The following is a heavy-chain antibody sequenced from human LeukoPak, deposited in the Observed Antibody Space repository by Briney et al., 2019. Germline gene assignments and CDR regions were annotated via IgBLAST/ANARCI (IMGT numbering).Heavy chain of an antibody. V-gene: IGHV3-30-3*01. D-gene: IGHD3-3*01. Sequence: PGGPLRLSCAASGFTFSSYAMHWVRQAPGKGLEWVAVISYDGSNKYYADSVKGRFTISRDNSKNTLYLQMNSLRAEDTAVYYCASQPLHYDFWSGRFDYWGQGTLVTVSS. CDR2: ISYDGSNK. CDR3: ASQPLHYDFWSGRFDY. CDR1: GFTFSSYA. J-gene: IGHJ4*02.